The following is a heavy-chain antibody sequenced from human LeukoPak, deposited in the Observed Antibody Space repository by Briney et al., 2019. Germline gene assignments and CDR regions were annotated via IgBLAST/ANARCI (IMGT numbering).Heavy chain of an antibody. D-gene: IGHD4-17*01. Sequence: SETLSLTCTVSGGSISSYYWSWIRQPPGKGLEWIGYIYYSGSTNYNPSLKSRVTISVDTSKNQFSLKLSSVTAADTAVYYCARGRGLDGDYVGYYYYYMDVWGKGTTVTVSS. CDR1: GGSISSYY. CDR2: IYYSGST. CDR3: ARGRGLDGDYVGYYYYYMDV. V-gene: IGHV4-59*12. J-gene: IGHJ6*03.